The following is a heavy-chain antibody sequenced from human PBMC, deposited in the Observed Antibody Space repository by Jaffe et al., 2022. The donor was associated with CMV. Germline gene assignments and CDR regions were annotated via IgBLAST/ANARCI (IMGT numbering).Heavy chain of an antibody. CDR2: IYTSGST. CDR3: ARDWWTGEWYYDFSYGMDV. Sequence: QVQLQESGPGLVKPSETLSLTCTVSGGSISSYYWSWIRQPAGKGLEWIGRIYTSGSTNYNPSLKSRVTMSVDTSKNQFSLKLSSVTAADTAVYYCARDWWTGEWYYDFSYGMDVWGQGTTVTVSS. CDR1: GGSISSYY. J-gene: IGHJ6*02. D-gene: IGHD3-3*01. V-gene: IGHV4-4*07.